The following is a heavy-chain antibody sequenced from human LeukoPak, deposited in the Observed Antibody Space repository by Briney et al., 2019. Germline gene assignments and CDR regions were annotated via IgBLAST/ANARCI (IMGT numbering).Heavy chain of an antibody. D-gene: IGHD2-15*01. CDR3: AKRDISNSFDY. J-gene: IGHJ4*02. CDR2: ISGSGGST. Sequence: GGSLSLSCAASGFTFSSYAMSWVRQAPGKGVEWVSAISGSGGSTYYADSVKGRFTISRDNSKNTLYLQMNSLRAEDTAVYYCAKRDISNSFDYWGQGTLVTVSS. CDR1: GFTFSSYA. V-gene: IGHV3-23*01.